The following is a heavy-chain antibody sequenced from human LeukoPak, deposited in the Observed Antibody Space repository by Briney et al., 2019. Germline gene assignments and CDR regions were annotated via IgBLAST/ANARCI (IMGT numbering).Heavy chain of an antibody. Sequence: PSETLSLTCSVSGGSISTCYWNWIRQPPGKGLEWIGYIHYSGNTNYNPSLKSRVTISVDTSKNQFSLKLSSVTAADTAVYYCTRGEGYYGSGNFLVWWGQGTLVTVSP. CDR2: IHYSGNT. D-gene: IGHD3-10*01. CDR3: TRGEGYYGSGNFLVW. CDR1: GGSISTCY. J-gene: IGHJ4*02. V-gene: IGHV4-59*01.